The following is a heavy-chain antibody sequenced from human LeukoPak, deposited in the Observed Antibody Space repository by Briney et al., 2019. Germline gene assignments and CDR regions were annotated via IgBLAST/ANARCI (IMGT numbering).Heavy chain of an antibody. D-gene: IGHD5-18*01. CDR1: GFTFSSYS. CDR2: ISSSSYI. Sequence: GGSLRLSCEASGFTFSSYSMNWVRQAPGKGLEWVSSISSSSYIYYADSVKGRFTISRDNAKNSLYLQMNSLRAEDTAVYYCARDLRGYSYGPDYWGQGTLVTVSS. J-gene: IGHJ4*02. CDR3: ARDLRGYSYGPDY. V-gene: IGHV3-21*01.